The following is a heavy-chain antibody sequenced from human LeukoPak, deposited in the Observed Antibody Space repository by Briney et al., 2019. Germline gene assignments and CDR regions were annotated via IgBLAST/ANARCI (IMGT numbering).Heavy chain of an antibody. CDR2: TYYSGST. CDR1: GESISGFY. CDR3: ARVITIIRGLDP. J-gene: IGHJ5*02. D-gene: IGHD3-10*01. V-gene: IGHV4-59*01. Sequence: SETLSLTCTVSGESISGFYWTWIRQPPGKGLEWIGYTYYSGSTNYNPSLKSRVTISVDVSKNQFSLKLTSVTAADTAVYYCARVITIIRGLDPWGQGTQVTVSS.